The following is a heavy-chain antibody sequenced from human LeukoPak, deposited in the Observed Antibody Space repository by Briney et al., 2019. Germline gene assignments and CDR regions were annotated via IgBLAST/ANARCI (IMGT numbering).Heavy chain of an antibody. CDR3: AKGIVGATS. V-gene: IGHV3-74*01. J-gene: IGHJ5*02. Sequence: PWGSLRLSCAASGFTFSSYWMHWVRQAPGKGLVWVSRINSDGSSTTYADSVKGRFTISIDNDKNTLYLQMNSLRAEDTAVYYCAKGIVGATSWGQGTLVTVSS. CDR1: GFTFSSYW. CDR2: INSDGSST. D-gene: IGHD1-26*01.